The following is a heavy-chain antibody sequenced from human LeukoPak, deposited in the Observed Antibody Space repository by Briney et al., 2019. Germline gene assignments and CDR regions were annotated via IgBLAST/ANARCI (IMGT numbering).Heavy chain of an antibody. J-gene: IGHJ4*02. V-gene: IGHV4-61*05. D-gene: IGHD3-9*01. Sequence: PSETLSLTCTVSGGSISSSSYSWGWIRQPPGKGLEWIGYIHNSGSTNYNPSLKSRVTISVDTSKNQFSLKLSSVTAADTAVYYCARGRFDPLTGYEYYHDYWGQGTLVTVSS. CDR3: ARGRFDPLTGYEYYHDY. CDR2: IHNSGST. CDR1: GGSISSSSYS.